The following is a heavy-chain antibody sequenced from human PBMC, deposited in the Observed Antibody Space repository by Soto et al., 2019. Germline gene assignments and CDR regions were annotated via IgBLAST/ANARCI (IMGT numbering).Heavy chain of an antibody. Sequence: PGGSLRLSCSASGFTFSSYAMHWVRQAPGKGLEYVSAISSNGGSTYYADSVKGRFTISRDNSKNTLYLQMSSLRAEDTAVYYCVKASPPMVATLGFDYWGQGTLVTVSS. J-gene: IGHJ4*02. D-gene: IGHD5-12*01. V-gene: IGHV3-64D*06. CDR3: VKASPPMVATLGFDY. CDR1: GFTFSSYA. CDR2: ISSNGGST.